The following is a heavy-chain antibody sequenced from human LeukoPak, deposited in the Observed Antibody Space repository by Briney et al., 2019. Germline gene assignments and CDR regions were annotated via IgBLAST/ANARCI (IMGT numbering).Heavy chain of an antibody. CDR2: VFHSGST. CDR1: GGSISSYY. Sequence: PSETLSLTCSVSGGSISSYYWTWVRQPPGKGLEWIGNVFHSGSTNYNPALKSRVTISVDTSKNQFSLGLSSVTAADTAVYYCARVTGYVMEDYFDYWGQGTLVTVSS. CDR3: ARVTGYVMEDYFDY. V-gene: IGHV4-59*01. J-gene: IGHJ4*02. D-gene: IGHD6-13*01.